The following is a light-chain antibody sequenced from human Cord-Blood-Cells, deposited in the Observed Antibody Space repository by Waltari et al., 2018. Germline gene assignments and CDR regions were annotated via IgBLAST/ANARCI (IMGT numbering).Light chain of an antibody. CDR1: ALPKQY. Sequence: SYELTQPPSVSVSPGPPARITCPGDALPKQYAYWYQQKPGQAPVLVIYKDSERPSGIPERFSGSSSGTTVTLTISGVQAEDEADYYCQSADSSGTYYVFGTGTKVTVL. CDR3: QSADSSGTYYV. CDR2: KDS. J-gene: IGLJ1*01. V-gene: IGLV3-25*03.